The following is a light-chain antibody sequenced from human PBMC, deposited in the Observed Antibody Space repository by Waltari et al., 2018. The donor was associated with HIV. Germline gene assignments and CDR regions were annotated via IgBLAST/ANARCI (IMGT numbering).Light chain of an antibody. V-gene: IGLV2-18*02. Sequence: QSALTQPPAVSGSPGQSVTISCTGTNSAIGTYIRVCWYHQTPGKSPTRMIYDFNSRPSGVPDRFSGSKSGNTASLTISGLQAEDEGDYYCSSYTTTTARVFGTGTKVTVL. CDR1: NSAIGTYIR. CDR2: DFN. CDR3: SSYTTTTARV. J-gene: IGLJ1*01.